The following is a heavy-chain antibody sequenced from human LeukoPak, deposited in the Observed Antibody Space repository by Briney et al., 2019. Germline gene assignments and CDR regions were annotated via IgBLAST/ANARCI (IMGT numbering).Heavy chain of an antibody. CDR2: ISGSGGST. CDR3: AKGRGWELPYYFDY. J-gene: IGHJ4*02. V-gene: IGHV3-23*01. D-gene: IGHD1-26*01. CDR1: GFTFSSYA. Sequence: GGSLRLSCAASGFTFSSYAMSWVRQAPGKGLEWVSAISGSGGSTYYADSVKGRFTISRDNAKNSLYLQMNSLRAEDTALYYCAKGRGWELPYYFDYWGQGTLVTVSS.